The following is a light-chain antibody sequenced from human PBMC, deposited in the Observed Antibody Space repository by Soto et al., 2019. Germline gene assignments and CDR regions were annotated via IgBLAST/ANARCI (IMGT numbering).Light chain of an antibody. CDR2: DAS. Sequence: EIVLTQSPGTLSLSPGERATLSCRASQSVSSSYLAWYQQKPGQAPRLLIYDASNRATGIPARFSGSGSGTDFTLTISSLEPEDLAVYYCQQRSNWPLTFGGGTKVDIK. CDR1: QSVSSSY. CDR3: QQRSNWPLT. J-gene: IGKJ4*01. V-gene: IGKV3D-20*02.